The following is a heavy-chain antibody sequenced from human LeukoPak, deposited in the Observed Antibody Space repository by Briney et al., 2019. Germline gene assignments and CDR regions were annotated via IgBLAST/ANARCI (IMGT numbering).Heavy chain of an antibody. CDR2: INHSGST. CDR3: ARGASGWSFNWFDP. D-gene: IGHD6-19*01. V-gene: IGHV4-34*01. Sequence: PSETLSLTCAVYGGSFSGYYWSWIRQPPGKGLEWIGEINHSGSTNYNPSLKSRVTISVDTSKKQFSLKLSSVTAADTAVYYCARGASGWSFNWFDPWGQGTLVTVSS. CDR1: GGSFSGYY. J-gene: IGHJ5*02.